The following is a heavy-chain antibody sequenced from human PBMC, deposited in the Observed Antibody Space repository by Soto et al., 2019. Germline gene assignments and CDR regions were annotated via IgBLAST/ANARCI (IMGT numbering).Heavy chain of an antibody. CDR2: TYYRSKWYN. J-gene: IGHJ6*04. CDR1: GDSVSSNSAA. Sequence: PSQTLSLTCAISGDSVSSNSAAWNWIRQSPSRGLEWLGRTYYRSKWYNDYAVSAKSRITIXPDTCKNQFSLQLNSVTPEDTAVYYCARDITVPAALIAGDYYSYYGMDVGGKGTSFTVSS. D-gene: IGHD2-2*01. V-gene: IGHV6-1*01. CDR3: ARDITVPAALIAGDYYSYYGMDV.